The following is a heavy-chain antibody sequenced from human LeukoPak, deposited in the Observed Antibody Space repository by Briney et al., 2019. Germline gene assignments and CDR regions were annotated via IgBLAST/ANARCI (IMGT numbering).Heavy chain of an antibody. CDR1: GFTFSSYW. CDR2: IKQDGSEI. V-gene: IGHV3-7*01. J-gene: IGHJ3*02. CDR3: TRDSPFSIWRCAFDI. D-gene: IGHD2-2*01. Sequence: GGSLRLSCAASGFTFSSYWMSWVRQAPGKGLEWVANIKQDGSEIYYVDSVKGRFTISRDNAKNSLYLQLNSLRAEDTAVYYCTRDSPFSIWRCAFDIWGQGTLVTVSS.